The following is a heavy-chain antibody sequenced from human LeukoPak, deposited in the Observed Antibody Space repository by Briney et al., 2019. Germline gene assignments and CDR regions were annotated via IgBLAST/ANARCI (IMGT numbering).Heavy chain of an antibody. CDR3: ARAGYYDSSGYYRSGAFDI. V-gene: IGHV3-11*01. D-gene: IGHD3-22*01. CDR2: ISNSGSSI. CDR1: GFTFSDSY. Sequence: PGGSLRLSCAASGFTFSDSYMTWIRQAPGKGLEWVSYISNSGSSIYYADSVKGRFTTSRDNAKSSLYLQMNSLRAEDTAVYYCARAGYYDSSGYYRSGAFDIWGQGTMVTVSS. J-gene: IGHJ3*02.